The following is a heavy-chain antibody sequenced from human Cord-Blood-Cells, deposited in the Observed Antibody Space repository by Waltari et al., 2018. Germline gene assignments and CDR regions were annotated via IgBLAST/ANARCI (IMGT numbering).Heavy chain of an antibody. CDR2: ISVSGGST. CDR3: AKDLEGSVY. Sequence: EVQLLESGGGLVQPGGSLRLSCAAPGFTFSSYSMSWVRQAPGKGLGWVSAISVSGGSTYYADCGKGRFTISRDNAKNTLYLQMNSLRAEDTAVYYCAKDLEGSVYWGQGTLVTVSS. V-gene: IGHV3-23*01. J-gene: IGHJ4*02. CDR1: GFTFSSYS.